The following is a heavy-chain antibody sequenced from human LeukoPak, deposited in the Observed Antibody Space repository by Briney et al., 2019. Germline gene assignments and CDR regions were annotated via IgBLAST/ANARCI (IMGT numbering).Heavy chain of an antibody. CDR3: ARWVYYYDSSGYPSWFDP. CDR1: GGSISSGSYY. J-gene: IGHJ5*02. Sequence: PSETLSLTCTVSGGSISSGSYYWSWIRQPAGKGLEWIGRIYTSGSTNYNPSLKSRVTISVDTSKNQFSLKLSSVTAADTAVYYCARWVYYYDSSGYPSWFDPWGQGTLVTVSS. V-gene: IGHV4-61*02. D-gene: IGHD3-22*01. CDR2: IYTSGST.